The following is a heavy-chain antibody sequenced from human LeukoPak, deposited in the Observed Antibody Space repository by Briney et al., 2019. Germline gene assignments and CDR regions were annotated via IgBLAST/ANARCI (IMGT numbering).Heavy chain of an antibody. J-gene: IGHJ5*02. D-gene: IGHD2-2*01. Sequence: SETLSLTCTVSGDSISSSYWSWIRQPPGKGLEWIGYVYYTGSSYYNPSLKSRATTSIDMSKNQFSLKLTSMTAADTAVYYCASAHGTAAPATWGQGTLVTVSS. CDR2: VYYTGSS. CDR3: ASAHGTAAPAT. V-gene: IGHV4-59*01. CDR1: GDSISSSY.